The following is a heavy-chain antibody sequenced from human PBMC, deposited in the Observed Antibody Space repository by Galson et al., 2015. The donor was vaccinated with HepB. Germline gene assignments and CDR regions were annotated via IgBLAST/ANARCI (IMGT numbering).Heavy chain of an antibody. CDR3: ARGCYCTSTSCYWRGIIDY. J-gene: IGHJ4*02. V-gene: IGHV7-4-1*02. CDR1: GYTFTSYA. D-gene: IGHD2-2*01. CDR2: INSNTGNP. Sequence: SLKVSCKASGYTFTSYAMNWVRQAPGKGLEWMVWINSNTGNPTYAQGFTGRFFFSLDNSVSTAYLQISSLKAEDTAVYYCARGCYCTSTSCYWRGIIDYWGQGTLVTVSS.